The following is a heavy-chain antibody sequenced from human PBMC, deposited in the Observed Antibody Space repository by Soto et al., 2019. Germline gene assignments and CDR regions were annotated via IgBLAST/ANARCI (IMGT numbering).Heavy chain of an antibody. V-gene: IGHV4-39*01. CDR1: GGSISSSSYY. CDR3: ARGYYYGSGSYYNQPTFYGMDV. D-gene: IGHD3-10*01. CDR2: IYYSGST. J-gene: IGHJ6*02. Sequence: TSETLSLTCTVSGGSISSSSYYWGWIRQPPGKGLEWIGSIYYSGSTYYNPSLKSRVTISVDTSKNQFSLKLSSVTAADTAVYYCARGYYYGSGSYYNQPTFYGMDVWGQGTTVTVSS.